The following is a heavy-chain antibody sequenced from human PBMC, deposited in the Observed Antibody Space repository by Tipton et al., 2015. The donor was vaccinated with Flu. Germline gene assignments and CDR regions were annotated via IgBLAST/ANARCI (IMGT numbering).Heavy chain of an antibody. D-gene: IGHD6-13*01. J-gene: IGHJ5*02. CDR1: GGSISSYY. Sequence: TLSLTCTVTGGSISSYYWSWIRQPAGKGLEWIGRMYTSGSTNYNPSLKSRVTMSVDTSKNQFSLKLSSVTAADTAVYYCARLAALNWFDPWGQGTLVTVSS. V-gene: IGHV4-4*07. CDR2: MYTSGST. CDR3: ARLAALNWFDP.